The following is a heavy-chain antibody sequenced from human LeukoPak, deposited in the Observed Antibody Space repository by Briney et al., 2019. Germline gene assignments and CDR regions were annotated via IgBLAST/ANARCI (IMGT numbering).Heavy chain of an antibody. Sequence: PGGSLRLSCAASVFTFSSYSMNWVRQAPGKGLEWVSSISSSSSYIYYADSVKGRFTISRDNAKNSLYLQMNSLRAEDTAVYYCARDVRYSSPLFTTDYMDVWGKGTTVTVSS. CDR1: VFTFSSYS. J-gene: IGHJ6*03. CDR2: ISSSSSYI. D-gene: IGHD6-13*01. V-gene: IGHV3-21*01. CDR3: ARDVRYSSPLFTTDYMDV.